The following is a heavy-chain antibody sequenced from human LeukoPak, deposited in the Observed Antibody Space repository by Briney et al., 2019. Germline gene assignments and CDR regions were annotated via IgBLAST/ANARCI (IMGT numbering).Heavy chain of an antibody. Sequence: GGSLRLSCAASGFTFSSYVMHWVRQAPGKGLEWVAVISYDGSNKYYADSVKGRFTISRDNSKNTLYLQMNSLRAEDTAVYYCANDYYDSSGPADYWGQGTLVTVSS. V-gene: IGHV3-30*18. J-gene: IGHJ4*02. D-gene: IGHD3-22*01. CDR3: ANDYYDSSGPADY. CDR2: ISYDGSNK. CDR1: GFTFSSYV.